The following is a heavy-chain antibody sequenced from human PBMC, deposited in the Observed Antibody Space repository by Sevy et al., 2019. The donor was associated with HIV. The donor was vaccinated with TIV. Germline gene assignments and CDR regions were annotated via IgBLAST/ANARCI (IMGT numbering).Heavy chain of an antibody. CDR3: ARTYGSGSYYTNPYYYGMDV. CDR1: GGSISSSSYY. Sequence: SETLSLTCTVSGGSISSSSYYWGWIRQPPGKGLEWIGNIYYSGSTYSNPSLKSRVTISVDTSKNKFSLKLSSVTAAATAGYYGARTYGSGSYYTNPYYYGMDVWGQGTTVTVSS. V-gene: IGHV4-39*01. J-gene: IGHJ6*02. D-gene: IGHD3-10*01. CDR2: IYYSGST.